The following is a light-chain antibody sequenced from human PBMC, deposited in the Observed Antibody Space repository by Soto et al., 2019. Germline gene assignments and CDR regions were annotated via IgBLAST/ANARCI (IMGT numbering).Light chain of an antibody. CDR1: SSNIGSNS. V-gene: IGLV1-47*01. Sequence: QAVVTQPPSASGTPGQRVTISCSGSSSNIGSNSVYWYQQFPGTAPKLLIYRSSQRPSGVPDRFSGSRSGTSASLAISGLRSEDEADYYCAAWDDSLSGWVFGGGTKLTVL. CDR3: AAWDDSLSGWV. CDR2: RSS. J-gene: IGLJ3*02.